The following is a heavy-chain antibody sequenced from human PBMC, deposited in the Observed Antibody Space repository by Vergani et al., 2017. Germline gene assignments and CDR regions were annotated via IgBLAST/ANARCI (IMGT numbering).Heavy chain of an antibody. CDR1: GYTFTGYY. CDR2: INPNSGGT. Sequence: QVQLVQSGAEVKTPGASVKVFCKASGYTFTGYYMHWVRQAPGQGLEWMGWINPNSGGTNYAQKFQGRVTMTRDTSISTAYMELSRLRSDDTAVYYCARNPLGYWSGGSCYRTYYYYGMDVWGQGTTVTVSS. J-gene: IGHJ6*02. V-gene: IGHV1-2*02. CDR3: ARNPLGYWSGGSCYRTYYYYGMDV. D-gene: IGHD2-15*01.